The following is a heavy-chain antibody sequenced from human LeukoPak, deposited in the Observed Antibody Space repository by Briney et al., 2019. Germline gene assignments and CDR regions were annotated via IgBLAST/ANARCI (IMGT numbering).Heavy chain of an antibody. CDR1: GGTFSSYA. V-gene: IGHV1-69*01. D-gene: IGHD4-17*01. CDR2: IIPIFGTA. CDR3: ARAVGDYGDYPVNY. J-gene: IGHJ4*02. Sequence: GSSVKVSCKASGGTFSSYAIGWVRQAPGQGLEWMGGIIPIFGTANYAQKFQGRVTITADESTSTAYMELRSLRSDDTAVYYCARAVGDYGDYPVNYWGQGTLVTVSS.